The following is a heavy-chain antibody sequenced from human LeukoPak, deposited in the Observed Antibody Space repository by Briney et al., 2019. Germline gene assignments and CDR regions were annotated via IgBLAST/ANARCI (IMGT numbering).Heavy chain of an antibody. V-gene: IGHV4-59*01. CDR3: ARGAARRSEYFQH. CDR2: IYDGGNT. CDR1: LGSFTSYY. Sequence: SETLSLTCTVTLGSFTSYYWSWIRQPPGKGLEWIAYIYDGGNTNYNSSLKSRVTISVDTSKNQFSLKLSSVTAADTAVYYCARGAARRSEYFQHWGQGTLVTVSS. D-gene: IGHD6-6*01. J-gene: IGHJ1*01.